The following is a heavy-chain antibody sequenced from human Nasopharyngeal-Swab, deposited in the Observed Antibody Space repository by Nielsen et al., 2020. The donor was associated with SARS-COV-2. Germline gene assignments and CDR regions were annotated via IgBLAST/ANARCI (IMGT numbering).Heavy chain of an antibody. Sequence: VRQAPGKGLEWIGEIYHSGSTNYNPSLKSRVTISVDNSKNQFSLSLSSVTAADTAVYYCASLLMYYDFWSGYLNYYYMDVWGKGTTVTVSS. J-gene: IGHJ6*03. V-gene: IGHV4-4*02. CDR2: IYHSGST. D-gene: IGHD3-3*01. CDR3: ASLLMYYDFWSGYLNYYYMDV.